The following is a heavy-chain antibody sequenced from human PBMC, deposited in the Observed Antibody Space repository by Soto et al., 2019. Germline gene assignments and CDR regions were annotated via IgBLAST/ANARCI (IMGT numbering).Heavy chain of an antibody. J-gene: IGHJ4*02. V-gene: IGHV1-69*06. D-gene: IGHD2-2*02. Sequence: QVQLVQSGAEVKTPGSSLKVSCTVSGSRFSNYVISWVRQAPGHGLEWLGRIIPIFNSTQYAQRFQGRVTTTEDKSTNTASLELSSLRSDDTAVYYCAREGRGKKAGYNGLVSLGYWGQGTLVTVSS. CDR1: GSRFSNYV. CDR3: AREGRGKKAGYNGLVSLGY. CDR2: IIPIFNST.